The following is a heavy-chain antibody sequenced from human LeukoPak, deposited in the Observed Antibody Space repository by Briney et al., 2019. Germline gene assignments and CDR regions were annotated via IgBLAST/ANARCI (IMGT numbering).Heavy chain of an antibody. Sequence: GASVKVSCKASGGTFSSYAISWVRQAPGQGLEWMGGIIPIFGTANYAQKFQGRVTITADESTSTAYMELSSLRSEDTAVYYCARVIAARAYYFDYWGQGTLVTVSS. CDR1: GGTFSSYA. CDR3: ARVIAARAYYFDY. CDR2: IIPIFGTA. V-gene: IGHV1-69*01. D-gene: IGHD6-6*01. J-gene: IGHJ4*02.